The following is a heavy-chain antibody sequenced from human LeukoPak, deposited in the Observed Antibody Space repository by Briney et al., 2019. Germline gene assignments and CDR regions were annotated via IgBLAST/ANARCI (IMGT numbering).Heavy chain of an antibody. CDR3: ARARSSWYSSASFLDY. Sequence: SETLSLTCTVSGGSISSYYWSWIRQPPGKGLEWIGYIYYSGSTNYNPSLKSRVTISVDTSKNQFSLKLSSVTAADTAVYYCARARSSWYSSASFLDYWGQGTLVTVSS. D-gene: IGHD6-13*01. V-gene: IGHV4-59*12. CDR1: GGSISSYY. J-gene: IGHJ4*02. CDR2: IYYSGST.